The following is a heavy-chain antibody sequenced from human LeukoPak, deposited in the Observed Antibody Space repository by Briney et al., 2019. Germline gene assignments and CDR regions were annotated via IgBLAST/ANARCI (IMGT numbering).Heavy chain of an antibody. CDR3: ARRSPYSGTYHDY. D-gene: IGHD1-26*01. Sequence: SETLSLTCTVSGGSISSSGHYWGWIRQPPGTGLEWIGSVYYSGSTFYNPSLKSRVTISVDTAKNQFSLRLSSVTAADTAVYYCARRSPYSGTYHDYWGQGTLVTVSS. J-gene: IGHJ4*02. V-gene: IGHV4-39*01. CDR2: VYYSGST. CDR1: GGSISSSGHY.